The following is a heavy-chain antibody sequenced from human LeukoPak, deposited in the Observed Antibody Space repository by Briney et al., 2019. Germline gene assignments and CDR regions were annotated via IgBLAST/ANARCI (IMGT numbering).Heavy chain of an antibody. J-gene: IGHJ4*02. Sequence: SETLSLTCAVYGGSFSGYYWSWIRQPPGKGLEWIGEINHSGSTNYNPSLKSRVTISVDTPKNQFSLKLSSVTAADTAVYYCARSNTPGIAVAGTGSDYWGQGTLVTVSS. D-gene: IGHD6-19*01. CDR2: INHSGST. CDR3: ARSNTPGIAVAGTGSDY. V-gene: IGHV4-34*01. CDR1: GGSFSGYY.